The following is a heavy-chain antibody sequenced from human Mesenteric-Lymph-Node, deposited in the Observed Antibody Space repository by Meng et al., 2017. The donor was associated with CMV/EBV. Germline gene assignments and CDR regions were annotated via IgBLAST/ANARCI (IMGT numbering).Heavy chain of an antibody. CDR3: ARRANSWFAAGFDP. Sequence: GGASINNKCYWAWIRQGQGKGLEWIGTMHYSGSTCFNPSLKSRVTILVDTSKNQFSLKLSSVTAADTAVYYCARRANSWFAAGFDPWGQGTLVTVSS. D-gene: IGHD3-10*01. CDR1: GGASINNKCY. CDR2: MHYSGST. V-gene: IGHV4-39*01. J-gene: IGHJ5*02.